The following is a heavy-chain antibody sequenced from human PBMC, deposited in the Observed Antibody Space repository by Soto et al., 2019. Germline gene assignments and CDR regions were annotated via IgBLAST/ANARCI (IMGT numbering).Heavy chain of an antibody. CDR1: GGTFSSYN. Sequence: QVQLVQSGAEVKKPGSSVKVSCKASGGTFSSYNISWVRQAPGQGLEWMGRIIPILGIPNYAQKIQGRVTITAGKSTSTAYMELSSLRAEDTAVYYCARFGGSYGMDVWGQGTTVTVSS. J-gene: IGHJ6*02. CDR3: ARFGGSYGMDV. D-gene: IGHD3-16*01. CDR2: IIPILGIP. V-gene: IGHV1-69*02.